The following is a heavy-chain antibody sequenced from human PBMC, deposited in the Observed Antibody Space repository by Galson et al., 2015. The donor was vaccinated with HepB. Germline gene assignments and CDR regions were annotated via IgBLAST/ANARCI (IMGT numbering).Heavy chain of an antibody. CDR2: VWYDGSNK. CDR3: ARGGGYSRAWFDP. CDR1: GFTFSSDG. V-gene: IGHV3-33*01. Sequence: SPRLSCAASGFTFSSDGMHWFRQAPGKGLEWVAVVWYDGSNKYYADSVEGRFTISRDNSKNTLYLQMNTLRAEDTAVYYCARGGGYSRAWFDPWGQGTLVTVSS. J-gene: IGHJ5*02. D-gene: IGHD5-12*01.